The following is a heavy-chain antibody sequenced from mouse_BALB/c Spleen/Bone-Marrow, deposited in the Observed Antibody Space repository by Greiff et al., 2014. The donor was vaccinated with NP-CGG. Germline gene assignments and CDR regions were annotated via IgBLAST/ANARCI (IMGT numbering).Heavy chain of an antibody. CDR2: IYPSDSYT. CDR1: GYTFTSYW. Sequence: VKLMESGAELVRPGASVKLSCKASGYTFTSYWINWVKQRPGQGLEWIGNIYPSDSYTNYNQKFKDKATLTVDKSSGTAYMQLSSPTSEDSAVYYCTRSYGSSYEYYFDYWGQGTTLTVSS. V-gene: IGHV1-69*02. CDR3: TRSYGSSYEYYFDY. J-gene: IGHJ2*01. D-gene: IGHD1-1*01.